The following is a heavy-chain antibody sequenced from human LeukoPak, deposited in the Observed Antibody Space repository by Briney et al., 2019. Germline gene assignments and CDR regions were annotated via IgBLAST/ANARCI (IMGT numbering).Heavy chain of an antibody. CDR3: AKDLSLDNAFDI. V-gene: IGHV3-30*18. CDR1: GFTFSSYG. J-gene: IGHJ3*02. D-gene: IGHD2-2*03. CDR2: ISYDGSNK. Sequence: PGRSLRLSCAASGFTFSSYGMHWVRQAPGKGLEWVAVISYDGSNKYYADSVKGRFTISRDNSKNTLYLQMNSLRAEDTAVYYCAKDLSLDNAFDIWGQGTMVTVSS.